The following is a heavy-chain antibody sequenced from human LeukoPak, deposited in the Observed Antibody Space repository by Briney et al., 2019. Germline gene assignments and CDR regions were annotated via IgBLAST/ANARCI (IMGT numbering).Heavy chain of an antibody. D-gene: IGHD3-22*01. CDR1: GGSISSSSYY. Sequence: PSETLSLTCTVSGGSISSSSYYWGWIRQPPGKGLEWIGSIYYSGSSYYNPSLKSRVTISVDTSKNHFSLKLSSVTAADTAVYYCARVAVVITMTRFDYWGQGTLVTVSS. CDR3: ARVAVVITMTRFDY. V-gene: IGHV4-39*02. J-gene: IGHJ4*02. CDR2: IYYSGSS.